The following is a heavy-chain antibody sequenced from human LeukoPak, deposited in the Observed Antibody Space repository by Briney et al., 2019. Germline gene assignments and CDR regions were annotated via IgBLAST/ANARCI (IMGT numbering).Heavy chain of an antibody. D-gene: IGHD2-15*01. CDR3: ARDRRVDYYYYMDV. Sequence: GGSLRLSCAASGFTFSGWMSWLRQAPGKGLEWVANIKQDATAKYYVDSVKGRFTISRANAKNSLYLDMNSLRAEDTAVYYCARDRRVDYYYYMDVWGKGTTVTVSS. CDR1: GFTFSGW. CDR2: IKQDATAK. V-gene: IGHV3-7*01. J-gene: IGHJ6*03.